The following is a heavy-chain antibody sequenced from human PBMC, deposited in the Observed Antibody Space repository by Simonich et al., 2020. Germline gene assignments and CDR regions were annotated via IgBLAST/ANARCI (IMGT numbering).Heavy chain of an antibody. V-gene: IGHV1-18*01. D-gene: IGHD2-15*01. Sequence: QVQLVQSGAEVKKPGASVKVSCKASGYTFTSYGISWGSQAPGQGLEWMGWISAYNGNTNYAKKLQGRVTMTTDTSTSTAYRELRSLSSDDTAVYYCARASRGTWWYYYFDYWGQGTLVTVSS. CDR2: ISAYNGNT. CDR3: ARASRGTWWYYYFDY. CDR1: GYTFTSYG. J-gene: IGHJ4*02.